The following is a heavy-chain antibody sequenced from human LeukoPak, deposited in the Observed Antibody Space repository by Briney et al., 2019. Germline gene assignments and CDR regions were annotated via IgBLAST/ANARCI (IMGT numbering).Heavy chain of an antibody. V-gene: IGHV3-43*02. CDR1: GFTFDDYA. D-gene: IGHD5-12*01. CDR3: AKKNPGWLRFIGAFDI. J-gene: IGHJ3*02. CDR2: ISGDGGST. Sequence: GGSLRLSCAASGFTFDDYAVRWVRQAPGKGLEWVSLISGDGGSTYYADSVKGRFTISRDNSKNSLYLQMNSLRTEDTALYYCAKKNPGWLRFIGAFDIWGQGTMVTVSS.